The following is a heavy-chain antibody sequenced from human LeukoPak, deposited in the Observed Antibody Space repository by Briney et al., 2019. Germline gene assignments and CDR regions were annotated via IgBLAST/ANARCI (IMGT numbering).Heavy chain of an antibody. Sequence: SETLSLTCAVYGGSFSGYYWSWIRQPPGKGLEWIGEINHSGSTNYNPSLKSRVTISVDTSKNQFSLKLSSVTAADTAVYYCARGSGWYYWGQGTLVTVSS. V-gene: IGHV4-34*01. CDR3: ARGSGWYY. CDR1: GGSFSGYY. J-gene: IGHJ4*02. D-gene: IGHD6-19*01. CDR2: INHSGST.